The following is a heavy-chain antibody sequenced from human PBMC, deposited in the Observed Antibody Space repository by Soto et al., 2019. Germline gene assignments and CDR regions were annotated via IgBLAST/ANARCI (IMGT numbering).Heavy chain of an antibody. D-gene: IGHD1-7*01. V-gene: IGHV4-59*01. J-gene: IGHJ4*02. CDR1: GGSISSYY. CDR2: IYYSGST. Sequence: TLSLTCTVSGGSISSYYWSWIRQPPGKGLEWIGYIYYSGSTNYNPSLKSRVTISVDTSKNQFSLKLSSVTAADTAVYYCATGGITGTTQDYWGQGTLVTVSS. CDR3: ATGGITGTTQDY.